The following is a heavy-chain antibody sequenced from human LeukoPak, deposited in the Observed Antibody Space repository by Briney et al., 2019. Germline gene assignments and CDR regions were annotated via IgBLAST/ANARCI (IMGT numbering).Heavy chain of an antibody. J-gene: IGHJ5*02. V-gene: IGHV4-34*01. CDR3: ARGLEVYCSSTSCFGRARLDP. CDR1: GGSFSGYY. D-gene: IGHD2-2*01. Sequence: PSETLSLTCAVYGGSFSGYYWSWIRQPPGKGLEWIGEINHSGSTNYNPSLKSRVTISVDTSKNQFSLKLSSVTAADTAVYYCARGLEVYCSSTSCFGRARLDPWGQGTLVTVSS. CDR2: INHSGST.